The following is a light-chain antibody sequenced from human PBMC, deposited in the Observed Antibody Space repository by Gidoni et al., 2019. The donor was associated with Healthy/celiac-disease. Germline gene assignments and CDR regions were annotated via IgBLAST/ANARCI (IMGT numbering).Light chain of an antibody. CDR3: QQRSNWPSVT. CDR1: QSVSSY. CDR2: DAS. V-gene: IGKV3-11*01. Sequence: DIVLPQSPATLSFSPGERAPLSCRASQSVSSYLAWYQQKPGQEPRLLISDASNRSTGIPARFSVSGSGTDFTLTISSLEPEDFAVYYCQQRSNWPSVTFGQGTRLEIK. J-gene: IGKJ5*01.